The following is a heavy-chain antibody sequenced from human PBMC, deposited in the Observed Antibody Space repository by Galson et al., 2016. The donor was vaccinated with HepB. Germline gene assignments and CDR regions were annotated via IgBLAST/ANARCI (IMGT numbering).Heavy chain of an antibody. Sequence: SLRLSCAASGFPFIGHAMHWVRQAPGKGLEWVALISYDGSHQDYPDSVRGRFTVSRDNSKNTLYLQMNSLRTEDTSVYYCVAEVGSREFDHWGQGTLVTVSS. CDR3: VAEVGSREFDH. CDR1: GFPFIGHA. V-gene: IGHV3-30*04. D-gene: IGHD5-24*01. CDR2: ISYDGSHQ. J-gene: IGHJ4*02.